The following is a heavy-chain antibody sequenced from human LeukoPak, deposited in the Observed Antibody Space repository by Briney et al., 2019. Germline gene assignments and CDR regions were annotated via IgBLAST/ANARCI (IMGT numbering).Heavy chain of an antibody. V-gene: IGHV4-34*01. CDR2: INHSGST. J-gene: IGHJ4*02. CDR3: ARGVVTAVRFDY. CDR1: GGSFSGYY. D-gene: IGHD2-21*02. Sequence: SETLSLTCAVYGGSFSGYYWSWIRQPPGKGLERIGEINHSGSTNYNPSLNSRVTLSVDTSKNQFSLKLSSVTAADTAVYYCARGVVTAVRFDYWGQGTLVTVSS.